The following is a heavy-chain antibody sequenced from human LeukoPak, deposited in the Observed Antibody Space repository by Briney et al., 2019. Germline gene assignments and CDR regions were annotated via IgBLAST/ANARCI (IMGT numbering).Heavy chain of an antibody. V-gene: IGHV3-23*01. J-gene: IGHJ3*02. CDR2: ISGSGGST. CDR3: AKDWVVRGVIIKDAFDI. CDR1: GFTVSSNY. D-gene: IGHD3-10*01. Sequence: PGGSLRLSCAASGFTVSSNYMSWVRQAPGKGLEWVSAISGSGGSTYYADSVKGRFTISRDNSKNTLYLQMNSLRAEDTAVYYCAKDWVVRGVIIKDAFDIWGQGTMVTVSS.